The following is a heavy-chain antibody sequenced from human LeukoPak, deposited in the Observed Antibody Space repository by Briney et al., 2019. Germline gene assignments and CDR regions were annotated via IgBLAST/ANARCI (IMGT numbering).Heavy chain of an antibody. D-gene: IGHD5-12*01. CDR3: AKDRWSAYDLSAFDI. Sequence: GGSLRLSCAVSGFTFSNYAINWVRQAPGKGLEWVSTISGSGDTTYYADSVKGRFTISRDNSKNTLYLQMNSLRAKDTAVYYCAKDRWSAYDLSAFDIWGQGTMVTASS. CDR1: GFTFSNYA. J-gene: IGHJ3*02. V-gene: IGHV3-23*01. CDR2: ISGSGDTT.